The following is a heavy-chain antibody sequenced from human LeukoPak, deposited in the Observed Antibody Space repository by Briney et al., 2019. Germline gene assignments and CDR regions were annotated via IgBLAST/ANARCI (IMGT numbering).Heavy chain of an antibody. V-gene: IGHV4-31*03. D-gene: IGHD1-7*01. Sequence: SETLSLTCTVSGGSISSGGYYWSWIRQHPGKGLEWIGYIYYSGSTYYNPSLKSRLTISVDTSKNQFSLKLSSVTAADTAVYYCARRTTDAFDIWGQGTMVTVSS. CDR1: GGSISSGGYY. CDR3: ARRTTDAFDI. CDR2: IYYSGST. J-gene: IGHJ3*02.